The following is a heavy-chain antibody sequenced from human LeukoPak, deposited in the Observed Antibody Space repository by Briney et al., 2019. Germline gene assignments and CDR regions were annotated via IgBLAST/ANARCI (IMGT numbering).Heavy chain of an antibody. Sequence: QPGRSLRLSCAASEFSFSSHGMHWVRQAPGKGLEWVAVIYYDGSNKYYADSVKGRFTISRDNSKNTLYLQMNSLRAEDTAVYYCAKRAHDYDSGGFFQHWGQGTLVTVSS. V-gene: IGHV3-33*06. CDR1: EFSFSSHG. CDR3: AKRAHDYDSGGFFQH. CDR2: IYYDGSNK. J-gene: IGHJ1*01. D-gene: IGHD3-22*01.